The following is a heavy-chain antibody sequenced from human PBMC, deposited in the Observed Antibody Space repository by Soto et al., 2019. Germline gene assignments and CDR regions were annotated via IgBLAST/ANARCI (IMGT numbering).Heavy chain of an antibody. CDR1: RFTFKNAM. D-gene: IGHD1-26*01. J-gene: IGHJ4*02. Sequence: GGSLRLSCVGSRFTFKNAMMSWVRQAPGKGLEWLGRVKPKTDGGAVDYGTPIKGRFSISRDDSKNTVYLQMNGLKSEDTAVYFCTTFGSWYGSNIYSWGLGTPVTVSS. V-gene: IGHV3-15*01. CDR2: VKPKTDGGAV. CDR3: TTFGSWYGSNIYS.